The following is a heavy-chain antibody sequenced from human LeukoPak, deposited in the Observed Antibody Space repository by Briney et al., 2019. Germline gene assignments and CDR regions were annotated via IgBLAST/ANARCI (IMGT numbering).Heavy chain of an antibody. V-gene: IGHV4-4*02. CDR3: SRENGAFPPFGY. J-gene: IGHJ4*02. CDR1: GGSISNTNW. Sequence: PSETLSLTCGASGGSISNTNWWSWVRQPPGQGLERIGEISLTGLTHYNPSLESRVTVSLDKSKNQLSLNLTSVTAADTAVYYCSRENGAFPPFGYWGQGTLVTVLS. CDR2: ISLTGLT. D-gene: IGHD2-8*01.